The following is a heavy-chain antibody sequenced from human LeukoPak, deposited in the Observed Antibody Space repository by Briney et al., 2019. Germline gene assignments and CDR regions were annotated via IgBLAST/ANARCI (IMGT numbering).Heavy chain of an antibody. J-gene: IGHJ5*02. CDR2: INPNSGGT. CDR3: ARDPITMVRGVIFRWFDP. V-gene: IGHV1-2*02. CDR1: GYTFTGYY. Sequence: ASVKVSCKASGYTFTGYYMHWVRHAPGQGLEWMGWINPNSGGTNYAQKFQGRVTMTRDTSISTAYMELSRLRSDDTAVYYCARDPITMVRGVIFRWFDPWGQGTLVTVSS. D-gene: IGHD3-10*01.